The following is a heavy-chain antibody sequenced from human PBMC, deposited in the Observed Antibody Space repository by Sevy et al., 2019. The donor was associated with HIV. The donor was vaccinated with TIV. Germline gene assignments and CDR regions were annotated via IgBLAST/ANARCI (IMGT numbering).Heavy chain of an antibody. J-gene: IGHJ4*02. Sequence: GGSLRLSCEASGFTFTRYAFHWVRQAPGKGLEWVAVISKEGTNEYYIDSVKGRFTISRDNSRNTLFLQMERLRAEDTAMYFCARDPHAVPHWGSFDSWGQGTLVTVSS. CDR3: ARDPHAVPHWGSFDS. CDR1: GFTFTRYA. V-gene: IGHV3-30-3*01. CDR2: ISKEGTNE. D-gene: IGHD3-16*01.